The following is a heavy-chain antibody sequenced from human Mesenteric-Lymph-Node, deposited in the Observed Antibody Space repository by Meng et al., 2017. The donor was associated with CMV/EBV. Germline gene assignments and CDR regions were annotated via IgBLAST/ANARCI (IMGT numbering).Heavy chain of an antibody. CDR2: IYYSGST. CDR1: SISSGGYY. Sequence: SISSGGYYWSWIRQHPGKGLEWIGYIYYSGSTYYNPPLKSRVTISVDTSKNQFSLKLSPVTAADTAVYYCARVTGDYESGSYHLFDYWGQGTLVTVSS. J-gene: IGHJ4*02. CDR3: ARVTGDYESGSYHLFDY. V-gene: IGHV4-31*02. D-gene: IGHD1-26*01.